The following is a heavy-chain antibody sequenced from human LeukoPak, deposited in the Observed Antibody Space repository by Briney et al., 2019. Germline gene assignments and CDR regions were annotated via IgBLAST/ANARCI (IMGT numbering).Heavy chain of an antibody. V-gene: IGHV4-59*01. CDR2: IHSTGST. D-gene: IGHD2-15*01. CDR1: GASISGYY. Sequence: SETLSLTCTVSGASISGYYWSWIRQSPGKTLEWIGYIHSTGSTNYNPSLKSRVTISADTSKNQFSLKLNSVTAADTAVYYCTRGRYSLSNWSPGTLVTVSS. J-gene: IGHJ4*02. CDR3: TRGRYSLSN.